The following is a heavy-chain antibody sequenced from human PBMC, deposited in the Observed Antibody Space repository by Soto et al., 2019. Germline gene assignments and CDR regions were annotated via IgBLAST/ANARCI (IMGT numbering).Heavy chain of an antibody. CDR1: GYSFTSYW. V-gene: IGHV5-51*01. D-gene: IGHD3-10*01. Sequence: PGESLKISCKGSGYSFTSYWIGWVRQMPGKGLEWMGIIYPGDSDTRYSPSFQGQVTISADKSISTAYLQWSSLKASDTAMYYCAIPAIWFGESHDYYGMDVWGQGTTVTVSS. CDR2: IYPGDSDT. CDR3: AIPAIWFGESHDYYGMDV. J-gene: IGHJ6*02.